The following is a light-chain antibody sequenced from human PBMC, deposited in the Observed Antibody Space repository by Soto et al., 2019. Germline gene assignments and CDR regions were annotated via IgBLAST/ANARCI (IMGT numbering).Light chain of an antibody. V-gene: IGLV1-44*01. J-gene: IGLJ1*01. Sequence: QSVLTQPPSASGTPGQRVTISCSGSSSSIGSNSVNWYQQLPRTAPKVLIYTNSQRPSGVPDRFSGSKSGTSASLAISGLQPEDEADYYCAAWDGSLNVYVCGTGTKLTVL. CDR3: AAWDGSLNVYV. CDR2: TNS. CDR1: SSSIGSNS.